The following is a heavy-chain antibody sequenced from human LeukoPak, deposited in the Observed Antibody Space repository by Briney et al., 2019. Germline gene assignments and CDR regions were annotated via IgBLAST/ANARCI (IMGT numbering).Heavy chain of an antibody. CDR3: ARGSAMAQKQLVRHFHS. CDR1: GYTFTDYY. CDR2: IHPNSGGT. J-gene: IGHJ4*02. V-gene: IGHV1-2*02. Sequence: ASVKVSCKASGYTFTDYYMNWVRQAPGQGLEWMGWIHPNSGGTNYAQKFQGRVTMTTETSTTTAYLEVRSLTSDDAAVYYCARGSAMAQKQLVRHFHSWGQGTLVIVSS. D-gene: IGHD6-6*01.